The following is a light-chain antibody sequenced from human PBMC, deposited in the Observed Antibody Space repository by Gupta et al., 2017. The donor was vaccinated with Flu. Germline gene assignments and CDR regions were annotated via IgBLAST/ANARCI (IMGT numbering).Light chain of an antibody. V-gene: IGKV1-5*03. CDR1: QSITSW. CDR2: RTS. Sequence: DIQMTQSPSTLSASVGDRVTISCRASQSITSWVAWFQQTPGRAPKLLIYRTSSLQTGVPSRFSGSGSGTEFTLTISSLQPDDFATYYCQQYSSFTFGPGTTVEMK. J-gene: IGKJ3*01. CDR3: QQYSSFT.